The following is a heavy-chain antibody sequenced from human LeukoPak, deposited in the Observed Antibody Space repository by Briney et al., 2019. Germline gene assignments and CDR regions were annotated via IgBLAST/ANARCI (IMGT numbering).Heavy chain of an antibody. CDR2: IKQDGSEK. J-gene: IGHJ4*02. Sequence: PGGSLRLSCAASGFTFSSYWMTWVRQAPGKGLEWVANIKQDGSEKYYVDSVKGRFTISRDNAKNSLYLQMNSLTAEDTAVYYCARGQSSNWGHHYDYWGQGTLVTVSS. CDR1: GFTFSSYW. CDR3: ARGQSSNWGHHYDY. V-gene: IGHV3-7*05. D-gene: IGHD6-13*01.